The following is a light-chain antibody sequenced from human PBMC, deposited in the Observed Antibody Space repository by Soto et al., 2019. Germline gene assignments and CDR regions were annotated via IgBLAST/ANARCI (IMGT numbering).Light chain of an antibody. V-gene: IGLV2-14*01. CDR2: AVS. CDR3: SSYTSSSRV. Sequence: QSALTQPASVSGSPGQSITISCTGTSSDVGGYNYVSWYQQHPGKAPKLMIYAVSNRPSGVSNRFSGSKSGNTASLTISGLQAEDEADYYCSSYTSSSRVFGTGTKLTVL. CDR1: SSDVGGYNY. J-gene: IGLJ1*01.